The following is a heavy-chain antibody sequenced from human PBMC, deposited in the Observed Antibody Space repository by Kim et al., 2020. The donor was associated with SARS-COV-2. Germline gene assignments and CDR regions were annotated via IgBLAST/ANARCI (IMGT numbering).Heavy chain of an antibody. Sequence: SVKVSCKASGGTFSSYAISWVRQAPGQGLEWMGGIIPIFGTANYAQKFQGRVTITADESTSTAYMELSSLRSEDTAVYYCAGAASTYYDFWSGYYYWGQGTLVTVSS. V-gene: IGHV1-69*13. CDR3: AGAASTYYDFWSGYYY. D-gene: IGHD3-3*01. CDR1: GGTFSSYA. J-gene: IGHJ4*02. CDR2: IIPIFGTA.